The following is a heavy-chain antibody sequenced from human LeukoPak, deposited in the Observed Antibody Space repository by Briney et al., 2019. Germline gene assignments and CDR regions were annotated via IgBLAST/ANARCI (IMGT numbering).Heavy chain of an antibody. CDR3: ASPFNSGSYYAY. Sequence: GGSLRLSCAASGFTFSSYSMNWVRQAPGKGLEWVSSISSSSSYIYYADSVKGRFTISRDSAKNSLYLQMNSLRAEDTAVYYCASPFNSGSYYAYWGQGTLVTVSS. J-gene: IGHJ4*02. V-gene: IGHV3-21*01. CDR1: GFTFSSYS. D-gene: IGHD1-26*01. CDR2: ISSSSSYI.